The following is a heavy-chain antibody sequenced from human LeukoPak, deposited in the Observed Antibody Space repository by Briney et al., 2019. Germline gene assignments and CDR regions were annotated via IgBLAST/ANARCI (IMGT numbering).Heavy chain of an antibody. V-gene: IGHV4-59*01. CDR2: IYYSGST. J-gene: IGHJ4*02. CDR1: GVSISSYY. Sequence: PSETLSLTCTVSGVSISSYYWSWIRQPPGKGLEWIGYIYYSGSTNYNPSLKSRVTISVDTSKNQFSLKLSSVTAADTAVYYCASFRYLDHPHIDWGQGTLVTVSS. D-gene: IGHD3-9*01. CDR3: ASFRYLDHPHID.